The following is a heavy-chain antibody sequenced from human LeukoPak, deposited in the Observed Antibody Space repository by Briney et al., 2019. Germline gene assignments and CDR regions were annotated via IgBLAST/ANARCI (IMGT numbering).Heavy chain of an antibody. CDR1: GFTFSSYV. CDR3: ARDSNIRSSSGWHQFYYNYYMDV. Sequence: PGGSLRLSCAASGFTFSSYVMHWVRQAPGKGLEWVAIISYDGSNEYYADSVKGRFTMSRDNAENSLYLQMNSLRAEDTAVYYCARDSNIRSSSGWHQFYYNYYMDVWGKGTTVTVSS. J-gene: IGHJ6*03. D-gene: IGHD6-19*01. CDR2: ISYDGSNE. V-gene: IGHV3-30*04.